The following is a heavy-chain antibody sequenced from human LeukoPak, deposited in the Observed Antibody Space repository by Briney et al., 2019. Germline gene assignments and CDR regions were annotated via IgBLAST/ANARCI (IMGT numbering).Heavy chain of an antibody. CDR2: ISYDGSNK. J-gene: IGHJ4*02. CDR3: ATCSGGSCYYFDY. V-gene: IGHV3-30*03. D-gene: IGHD2-15*01. Sequence: GGSLRLSCAASGFTFSSYGMHWVRQAPGKGLEWVAVISYDGSNKYYADSVKGRFTISRDNSQNTLYLQMNSLRAEDTAVYYCATCSGGSCYYFDYWGQGTLVTVSS. CDR1: GFTFSSYG.